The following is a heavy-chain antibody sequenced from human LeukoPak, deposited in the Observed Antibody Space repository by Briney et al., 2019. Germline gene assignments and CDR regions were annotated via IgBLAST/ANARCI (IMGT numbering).Heavy chain of an antibody. CDR3: ARSGSTSVANWFDP. J-gene: IGHJ5*02. CDR1: GGSISSGGYY. D-gene: IGHD2-2*01. V-gene: IGHV4-31*01. Sequence: PSETLSLTCTVSGGSISSGGYYWSWLRQHPGRGLEWIGYIYYSGSTYYNPSLKSPVTISVDTSKNQFSLKPSSATAADTAVYYCARSGSTSVANWFDPWGQGTLVTVSS. CDR2: IYYSGST.